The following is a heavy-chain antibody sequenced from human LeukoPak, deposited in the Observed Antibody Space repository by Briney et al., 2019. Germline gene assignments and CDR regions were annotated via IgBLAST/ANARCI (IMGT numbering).Heavy chain of an antibody. Sequence: GASVKVSCKASGGTFSSYAISWVRQAPGQGLEWMGGIIPIFGTANYAQKFQGRVTITTDESTSTAYMELSSLRSEDTAVYYCVRESGSYSGVDYWGQGTLVTVSS. CDR1: GGTFSSYA. V-gene: IGHV1-69*05. J-gene: IGHJ4*02. D-gene: IGHD1-26*01. CDR2: IIPIFGTA. CDR3: VRESGSYSGVDY.